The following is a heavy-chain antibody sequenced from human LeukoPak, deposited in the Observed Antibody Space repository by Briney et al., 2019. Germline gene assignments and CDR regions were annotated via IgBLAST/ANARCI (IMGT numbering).Heavy chain of an antibody. CDR2: ISPGNGNT. V-gene: IGHV1/OR15-3*02. Sequence: ASVKVSCKASGYTFTDYYMHWVRQAPGQRLEWLGWISPGNGNTKYSQKFQGRVTITRDTSASTAYMELRGLRSEDTAVYYCARMEWNDFGDYYYYGMDVWGKGTTVTVSS. CDR1: GYTFTDYY. D-gene: IGHD1-1*01. J-gene: IGHJ6*04. CDR3: ARMEWNDFGDYYYYGMDV.